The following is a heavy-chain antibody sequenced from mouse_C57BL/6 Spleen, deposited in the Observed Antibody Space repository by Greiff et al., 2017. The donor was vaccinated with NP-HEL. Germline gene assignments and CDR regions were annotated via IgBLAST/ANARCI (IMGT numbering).Heavy chain of an antibody. CDR2: ISYDGSN. Sequence: EVKLMESGPGLVKPSQSLSLTCSVTGYSITSGYYWNWIRQFPGNKLEWMGYISYDGSNNYNPSLKNRISITRDTSKNQFFLKLNSVTTEDTATYYCAIIYYDYDNAMDYWGQGTSVTVSS. V-gene: IGHV3-6*01. J-gene: IGHJ4*01. CDR1: GYSITSGYY. D-gene: IGHD2-4*01. CDR3: AIIYYDYDNAMDY.